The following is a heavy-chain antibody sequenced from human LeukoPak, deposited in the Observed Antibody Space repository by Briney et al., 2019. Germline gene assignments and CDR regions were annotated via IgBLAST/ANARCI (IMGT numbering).Heavy chain of an antibody. D-gene: IGHD2-2*01. J-gene: IGHJ4*02. CDR3: ARHSQLPHLDY. CDR2: INYSGTT. CDR1: SGSISSSGYY. Sequence: PSETLSLTCTVSSGSISSSGYYWGWIRQPPGKRLEWIGSINYSGTTYYNPSLKSRVTISVDTSKNQFSLRLSSVTAADTAVYYCARHSQLPHLDYWGQGTLVTVSS. V-gene: IGHV4-39*07.